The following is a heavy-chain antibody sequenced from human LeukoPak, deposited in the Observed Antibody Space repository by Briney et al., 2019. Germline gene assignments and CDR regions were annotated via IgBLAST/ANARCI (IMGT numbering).Heavy chain of an antibody. CDR1: EYTFTNYY. J-gene: IGHJ6*03. Sequence: ASVKVSCKASEYTFTNYYLHWVRQAPGQGLEWMGIINPSGGSTSYAQKFQGRVTMTTDTSTSTAYMELRSLRSDDTAVYYCARDLIAARRGDYYYYMDVWGKGTTVTVSS. D-gene: IGHD6-6*01. CDR3: ARDLIAARRGDYYYYMDV. CDR2: INPSGGST. V-gene: IGHV1-46*01.